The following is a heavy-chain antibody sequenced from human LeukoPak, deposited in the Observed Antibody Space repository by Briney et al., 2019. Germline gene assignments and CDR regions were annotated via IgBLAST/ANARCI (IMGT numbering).Heavy chain of an antibody. CDR3: ARVGLRRDGYNQNWFNP. J-gene: IGHJ5*02. V-gene: IGHV4-39*07. D-gene: IGHD5-24*01. CDR1: GGSISSSSYY. CDR2: IYYSGST. Sequence: PSETLSLTCTVSGGSISSSSYYWGWIRQPPGKGLEWIGSIYYSGSTYYNPSLKSRVTISVDTSKNQFSLKLSSVTAADTAVYYCARVGLRRDGYNQNWFNPWGQGTLVTVSS.